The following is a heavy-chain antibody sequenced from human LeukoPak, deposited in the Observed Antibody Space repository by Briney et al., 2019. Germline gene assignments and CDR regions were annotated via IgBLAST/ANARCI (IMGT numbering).Heavy chain of an antibody. J-gene: IGHJ4*02. CDR3: SGSSSWYPSYFDY. V-gene: IGHV3-33*01. D-gene: IGHD6-13*01. CDR1: GFTLSSYG. Sequence: PGGSLRLSCAASGFTLSSYGMHWVRQAPGKGLEWVAVIWYDGSNKYYADSVKGRFTISRDNSKNTLYLQMNSLRAEDTAVYYCSGSSSWYPSYFDYWGQGTLVTVSS. CDR2: IWYDGSNK.